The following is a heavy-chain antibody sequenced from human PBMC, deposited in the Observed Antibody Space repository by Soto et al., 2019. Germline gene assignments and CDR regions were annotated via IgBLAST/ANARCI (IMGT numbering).Heavy chain of an antibody. CDR1: VGSISSYY. D-gene: IGHD6-13*01. Sequence: SETLSLTCTVCVGSISSYYWSWIRQPPGKGLERIGYIYYSGSTNYNPSLKSRITISVDTSKNQFSLKLSSVTAADTAVYYCARVPVARAAAGPQNYYYGMDVWGQGTTVTVSS. CDR3: ARVPVARAAAGPQNYYYGMDV. V-gene: IGHV4-59*01. CDR2: IYYSGST. J-gene: IGHJ6*02.